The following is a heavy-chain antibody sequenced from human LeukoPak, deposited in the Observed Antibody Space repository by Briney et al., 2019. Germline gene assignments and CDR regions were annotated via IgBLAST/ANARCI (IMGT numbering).Heavy chain of an antibody. CDR1: GFTFDDYA. V-gene: IGHV3-9*01. CDR2: ISWNSGSI. CDR3: AKDAFSGSYSLFDY. J-gene: IGHJ4*02. D-gene: IGHD1-26*01. Sequence: GGSLRLSCAASGFTFDDYAMHWVRHAPGKGLEWVSGISWNSGSIGYADSVKGRFTISRDNAKNSLYLQMNSLRAEDTALYYCAKDAFSGSYSLFDYWGQGTLVTVSS.